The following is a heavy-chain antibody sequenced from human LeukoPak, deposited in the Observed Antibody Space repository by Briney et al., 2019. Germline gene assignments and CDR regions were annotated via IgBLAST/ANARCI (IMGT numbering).Heavy chain of an antibody. J-gene: IGHJ4*02. D-gene: IGHD6-19*01. CDR2: INDDGRAT. V-gene: IGHV3-74*01. CDR1: GFTLSNYW. CDR3: ARGEAVAGNDH. Sequence: GGSLRLSCAASGFTLSNYWMHWVRQVPGKGLVWVSRINDDGRATFHADSVKGRFTISRDNAKKTLYLQMNSLRAEDTAMYYCARGEAVAGNDHWGQGALVTVSS.